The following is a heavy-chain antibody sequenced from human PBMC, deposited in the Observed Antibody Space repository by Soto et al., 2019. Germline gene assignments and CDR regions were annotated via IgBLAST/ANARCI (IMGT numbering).Heavy chain of an antibody. J-gene: IGHJ6*02. CDR1: GYTFTGYY. CDR3: SRVQGPESSGWVRGYYYGMDV. Sequence: GASVKVSCKASGYTFTGYYMHWVRQAPGQGLEWMGWINPNSGGTNYAQKFQGWVTMTRDTSISTAYMDVSRLRSDDTAVYYWSRVQGPESSGWVRGYYYGMDVWGQGTTVTVSS. D-gene: IGHD6-19*01. V-gene: IGHV1-2*04. CDR2: INPNSGGT.